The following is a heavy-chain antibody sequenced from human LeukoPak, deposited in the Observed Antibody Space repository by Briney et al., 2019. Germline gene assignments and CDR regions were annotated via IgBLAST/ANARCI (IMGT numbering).Heavy chain of an antibody. CDR3: AREARRYGSGSLDV. J-gene: IGHJ6*02. D-gene: IGHD3-10*01. CDR2: IYYSGST. Sequence: PSETLSLTCTVSGGSISSSSYYWGWIRQPPGKGLEWIGYIYYSGSTNYNPSLKSRVTISVDTSKNQFSLKLSSVTAAGTAVYYCAREARRYGSGSLDVWGQGTTVTVSS. V-gene: IGHV4-61*05. CDR1: GGSISSSSYY.